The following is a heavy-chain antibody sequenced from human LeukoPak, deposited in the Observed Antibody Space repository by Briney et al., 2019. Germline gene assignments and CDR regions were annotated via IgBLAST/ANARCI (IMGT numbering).Heavy chain of an antibody. CDR3: TRESGAFCPFGY. CDR2: VHLNGAT. D-gene: IGHD1-26*01. J-gene: IGHJ4*02. Sequence: PAGTLPLTCAVSGGSILSTNWWSWVRQPPGKGLEWMGEVHLNGATNYNPSVEGRVTMSIDKSKNHLSLEVISVTAADTAMYYCTRESGAFCPFGYWGQGTLVTVSS. V-gene: IGHV4-4*02. CDR1: GGSILSTNW.